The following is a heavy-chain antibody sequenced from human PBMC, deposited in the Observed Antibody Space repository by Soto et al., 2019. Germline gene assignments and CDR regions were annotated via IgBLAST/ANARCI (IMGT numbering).Heavy chain of an antibody. CDR3: TSHSPDDMMRT. J-gene: IGHJ5*02. CDR1: GFTFSGSA. Sequence: EVQLVESGGGLVQPGGSLKLSCAASGFTFSGSAMHWVRQASGKGLEWVGRIRSKTNNYATAYAASLKGRFTISRDDSKNMAYLQSNSLQTDDTAVYYCTSHSPDDMMRTWGQGTLVTVSS. D-gene: IGHD3-16*01. CDR2: IRSKTNNYAT. V-gene: IGHV3-73*02.